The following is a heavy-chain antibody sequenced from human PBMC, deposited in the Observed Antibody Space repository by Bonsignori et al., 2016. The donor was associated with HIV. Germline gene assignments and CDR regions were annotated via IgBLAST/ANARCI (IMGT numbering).Heavy chain of an antibody. J-gene: IGHJ5*02. Sequence: WIRQPPGKGLEWIGSIYYSGSTYYNPSLKSRVTISVDTSKNQFSLKLSSVTAADTAVYYCARDRGQSPNWFDPWGQGTLVTVSS. CDR2: IYYSGST. CDR3: ARDRGQSPNWFDP. V-gene: IGHV4-39*07.